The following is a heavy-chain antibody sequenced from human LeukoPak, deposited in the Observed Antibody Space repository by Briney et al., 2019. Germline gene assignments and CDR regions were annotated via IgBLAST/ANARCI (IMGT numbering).Heavy chain of an antibody. CDR2: ISGSGGRT. V-gene: IGHV3-23*01. CDR1: GFTFSSYA. D-gene: IGHD3-3*01. CDR3: AKEPKTYYDFWSGYRGGY. J-gene: IGHJ4*02. Sequence: PGGSLRLSCAASGFTFSSYAMSWVRQARGKGVEWGSAISGSGGRTYYADSGKGRLTICRDNYKNKVYVQMNRLRAEDTAVYYCAKEPKTYYDFWSGYRGGYWGQGTLVTVSS.